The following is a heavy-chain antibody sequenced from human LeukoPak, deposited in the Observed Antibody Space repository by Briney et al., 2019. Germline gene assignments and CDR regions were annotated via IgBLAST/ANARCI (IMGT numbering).Heavy chain of an antibody. CDR1: GGSISSGSYY. V-gene: IGHV4-61*09. CDR3: ARGSGYDAFDI. J-gene: IGHJ3*02. D-gene: IGHD5-12*01. Sequence: SETLSLTCTVSGGSISSGSYYWSWIRQPAGKGLEWIGHIYTSGSTNYNPSLKSRVTISVDTSKNQFSLKLSSVTAADTAVYYCARGSGYDAFDIWGQGTMVTVSS. CDR2: IYTSGST.